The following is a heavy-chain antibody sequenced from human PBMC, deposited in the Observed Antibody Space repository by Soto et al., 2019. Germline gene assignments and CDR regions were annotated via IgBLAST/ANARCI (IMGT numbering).Heavy chain of an antibody. J-gene: IGHJ4*02. CDR2: ISAYNGNT. Sequence: ASVKVSCKASGYTFTSYGISWVRQAPGQGLEWMGWISAYNGNTNYAQKLQGRVTMTTDTSTSTAYMELRSLRSDDTAVYYCARDPFKVYSSSLDYFDYWGQGTLVTVSS. CDR1: GYTFTSYG. D-gene: IGHD6-6*01. CDR3: ARDPFKVYSSSLDYFDY. V-gene: IGHV1-18*04.